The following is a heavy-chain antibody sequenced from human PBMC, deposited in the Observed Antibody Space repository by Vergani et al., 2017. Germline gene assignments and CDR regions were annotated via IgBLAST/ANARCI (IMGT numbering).Heavy chain of an antibody. V-gene: IGHV1-58*01. CDR1: GFTFTSSA. Sequence: QMQLVQSGPEVKKPGTSVKVSCKASGFTFTSSAVQWVRQARGQRLEWIGWIVVGSGNTNYAQKFQERVTITRDMSTSTAYMELSSLRSEDTAVYYCARAPGRFLEWYRWGQGTLVTVSS. CDR3: ARAPGRFLEWYR. CDR2: IVVGSGNT. D-gene: IGHD3-3*01. J-gene: IGHJ4*02.